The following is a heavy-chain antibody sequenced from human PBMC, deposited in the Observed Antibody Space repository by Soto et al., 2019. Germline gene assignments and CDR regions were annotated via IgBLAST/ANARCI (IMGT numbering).Heavy chain of an antibody. J-gene: IGHJ4*02. Sequence: QVQLVQSGAEVKKPGSSVKVSCKASGGTFSSYTISWVRQAPGQGLEWMGRIIPILGIANYAQKFQGRVTITADKSTSTAYMELSSLRSEDTAVYYCERNFYDILTGEYYFDYWGQGTLVTVSS. CDR1: GGTFSSYT. CDR2: IIPILGIA. CDR3: ERNFYDILTGEYYFDY. D-gene: IGHD3-9*01. V-gene: IGHV1-69*02.